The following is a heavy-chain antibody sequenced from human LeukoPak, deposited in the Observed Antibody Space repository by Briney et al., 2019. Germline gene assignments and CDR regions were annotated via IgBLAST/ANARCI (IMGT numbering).Heavy chain of an antibody. D-gene: IGHD3-22*01. Sequence: SETLSLTCTVSGGSISSSSYYWGWIRQPPGKGLEWIGSIYYSGSTYYNPSLKSRVTISVDTSKNQFSLKLSSVTAADTAVYYCARGGVGQYYYDSSGYYPPSYFDYWGQGTLVTVSS. CDR1: GGSISSSSYY. J-gene: IGHJ4*02. CDR3: ARGGVGQYYYDSSGYYPPSYFDY. V-gene: IGHV4-39*07. CDR2: IYYSGST.